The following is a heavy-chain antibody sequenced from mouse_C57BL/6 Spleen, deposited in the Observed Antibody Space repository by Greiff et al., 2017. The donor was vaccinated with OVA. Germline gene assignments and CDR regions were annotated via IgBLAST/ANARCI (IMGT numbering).Heavy chain of an antibody. Sequence: EVKLMESGEGLVKPGGSLKLSCAASGFTFSSYAMSWVRQTPEKRLEWVAYISSGGDYIYYADTVKGRFTISRDNARNTLYLQMSSLKSEDTAMYYCTRDRRYYYGSFYWYFDVWGTGTTVTVSS. D-gene: IGHD1-1*01. CDR2: ISSGGDYI. J-gene: IGHJ1*03. CDR3: TRDRRYYYGSFYWYFDV. CDR1: GFTFSSYA. V-gene: IGHV5-9-1*02.